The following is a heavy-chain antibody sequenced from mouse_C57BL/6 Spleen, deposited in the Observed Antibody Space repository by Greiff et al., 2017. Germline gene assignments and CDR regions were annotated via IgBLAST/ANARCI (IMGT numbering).Heavy chain of an antibody. D-gene: IGHD1-1*01. CDR2: INPSSGYT. Sequence: VQLQQSGAELARPGASVKMSCKASGYTFTSYTLHWVKQRPGQGLEWIGYINPSSGYTKYNQKFKDKATLTADKSSSTAYMQLSSLTSEDSAVYYGARWGLTTVVADYWGQGTTLTVSS. V-gene: IGHV1-4*01. CDR3: ARWGLTTVVADY. CDR1: GYTFTSYT. J-gene: IGHJ2*01.